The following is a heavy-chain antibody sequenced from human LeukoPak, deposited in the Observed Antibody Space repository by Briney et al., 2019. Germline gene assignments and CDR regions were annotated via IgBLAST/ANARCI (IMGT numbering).Heavy chain of an antibody. J-gene: IGHJ4*02. CDR1: GFTFSSYS. Sequence: GGSLRLSCAASGFTFSSYSMNWVRQAPGKGLEWVSYISSTSSTIYNADSVKGRFTISRDNAKNSMYLQMNSLRDDDTAVYYCASSRQVDSWGQGTLVTVSS. V-gene: IGHV3-48*02. CDR2: ISSTSSTI. CDR3: ASSRQVDS.